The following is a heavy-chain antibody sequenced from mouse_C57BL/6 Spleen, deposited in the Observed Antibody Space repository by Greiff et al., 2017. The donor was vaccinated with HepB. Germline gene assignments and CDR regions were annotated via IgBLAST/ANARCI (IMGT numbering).Heavy chain of an antibody. D-gene: IGHD1-1*01. Sequence: VQLQESGSELRSPGSSVKLSCKDFDSEVFPIAYMSWVRQKPGHGFEWIGGILPSIGRTVYGEKFEDKATLDADTLSNTAYLELNSLTSEDSAIYYCARIYYYGSSSGYFDVWGTGTTVTVSS. V-gene: IGHV15-2*01. CDR1: DSEVFPIAY. J-gene: IGHJ1*03. CDR2: ILPSIGRT. CDR3: ARIYYYGSSSGYFDV.